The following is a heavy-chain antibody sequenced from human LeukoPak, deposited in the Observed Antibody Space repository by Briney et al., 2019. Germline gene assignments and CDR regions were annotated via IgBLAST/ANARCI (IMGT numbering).Heavy chain of an antibody. Sequence: ASVKVSCKVSGYTLTELSMHWVRQAPGKGLEWMGGSDPEDGETIYAQKFQGRVTMTEDTSTDTAYMELSSLRSEDTAVYYCATLGYSSGWNFDYWGQGTLVTVSS. J-gene: IGHJ4*02. CDR1: GYTLTELS. D-gene: IGHD6-19*01. CDR2: SDPEDGET. V-gene: IGHV1-24*01. CDR3: ATLGYSSGWNFDY.